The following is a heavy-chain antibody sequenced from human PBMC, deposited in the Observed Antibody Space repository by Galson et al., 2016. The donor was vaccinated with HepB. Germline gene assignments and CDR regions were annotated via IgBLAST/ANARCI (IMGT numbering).Heavy chain of an antibody. V-gene: IGHV3-9*01. J-gene: IGHJ6*02. CDR3: VRGTSKSWYGYKRSYYYTMDV. CDR2: ISWQSGNI. Sequence: SLRLSCAASGFTFDDYAMHWVRQAPGKGLEWVSGISWQSGNIGYADSVKGRFTISRDNAKNSLYLQMNSLRTDDTGVYFCVRGTSKSWYGYKRSYYYTMDVWGRGTTVIVSS. CDR1: GFTFDDYA. D-gene: IGHD3-3*01.